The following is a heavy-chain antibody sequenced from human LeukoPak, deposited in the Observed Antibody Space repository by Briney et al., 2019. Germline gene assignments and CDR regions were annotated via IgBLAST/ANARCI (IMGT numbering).Heavy chain of an antibody. D-gene: IGHD3-22*01. CDR3: ARYDYYDSSGYYFDY. Sequence: SETLSLTCAVSGESFSAYYWSWIRQPPGKGLEWIGYIYYSGSTNYNPSLKSRVTISVDTSKNQFSLKLSSVTAADTAVYYCARYDYYDSSGYYFDYWGQGTLVTVSS. J-gene: IGHJ4*02. V-gene: IGHV4-59*08. CDR1: GESFSAYY. CDR2: IYYSGST.